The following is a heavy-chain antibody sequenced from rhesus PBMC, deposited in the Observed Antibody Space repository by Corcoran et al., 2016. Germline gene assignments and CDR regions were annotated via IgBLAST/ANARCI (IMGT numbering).Heavy chain of an antibody. Sequence: QVQLQESGPAVVKPSETLSLTCAVSGGSISSSNWWSWIRQSPGKGLEWIGGIYGSGGSTESNPSLKSRVTISIDTSKNQFSLKLSSVTAADTAVYYCARHARTYSSGWPYYFDYWGQGVLVTVSS. V-gene: IGHV4-93*02. J-gene: IGHJ4*01. CDR2: IYGSGGST. D-gene: IGHD6-31*01. CDR1: GGSISSSNW. CDR3: ARHARTYSSGWPYYFDY.